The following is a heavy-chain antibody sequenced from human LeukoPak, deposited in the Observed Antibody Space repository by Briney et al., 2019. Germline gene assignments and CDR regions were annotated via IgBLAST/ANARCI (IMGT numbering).Heavy chain of an antibody. CDR3: AELGITMIGGV. CDR2: ISSSGSTI. V-gene: IGHV3-48*04. CDR1: GFTFSSYS. J-gene: IGHJ6*04. D-gene: IGHD3-10*02. Sequence: GGSLRLSCAASGFTFSSYSMNWVRQAPGKGPEWVTYISSSGSTIYYADSVKGRFTISRDNAKNSLYLQMNSLRAEDTAVYYCAELGITMIGGVWGKGTTVTISS.